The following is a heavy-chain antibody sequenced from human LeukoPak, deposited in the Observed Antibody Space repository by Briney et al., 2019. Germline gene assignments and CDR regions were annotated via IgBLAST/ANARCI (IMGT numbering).Heavy chain of an antibody. CDR1: GFTFSSYA. D-gene: IGHD4-11*01. Sequence: GGSLRLSCTASGFTFSSYAMYWVRQAPGKGLEWVSGIFGSGGSAHYADSVKGRFTISRDNAKNSLYLQMNSLRAEDTAVYYCASTVTNDYYYYYYMDVWGKGTTVTVSS. CDR3: ASTVTNDYYYYYYMDV. V-gene: IGHV3-23*01. J-gene: IGHJ6*03. CDR2: IFGSGGSA.